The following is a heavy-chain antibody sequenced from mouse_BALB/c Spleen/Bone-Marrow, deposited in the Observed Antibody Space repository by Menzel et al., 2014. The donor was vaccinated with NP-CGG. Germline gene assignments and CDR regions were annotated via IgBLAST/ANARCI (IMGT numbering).Heavy chain of an antibody. CDR1: GFSFSNYG. D-gene: IGHD2-4*01. CDR2: ISGDGRYT. CDR3: ARHAYYDQTEVSFVY. Sequence: EVKLVESGRGLVKSGGSLKRSCAASGFSFSNYGMSWVRQTPEKRLEWVATISGDGRYTFYSDSVRGRFTISRDNAKYNLYLQLSSLRSADTALYYCARHAYYDQTEVSFVYWGQGTLVTVSA. V-gene: IGHV5-9-2*01. J-gene: IGHJ3*01.